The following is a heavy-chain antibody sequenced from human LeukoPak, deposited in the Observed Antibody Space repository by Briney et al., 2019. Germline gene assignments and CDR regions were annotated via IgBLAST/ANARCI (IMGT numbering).Heavy chain of an antibody. V-gene: IGHV3-23*01. D-gene: IGHD2/OR15-2a*01. J-gene: IGHJ4*02. CDR3: AKKQEGFYNFDS. CDR2: INIDGGNT. Sequence: GGSLRLSCAAPGLTFTNYAMSWVRQAPGKGLDWVSAINIDGGNTYYADSVKGRFTISRDNSEKMLYLQMNSLRAEDTAVYYCAKKQEGFYNFDSWGQGPRVTVSS. CDR1: GLTFTNYA.